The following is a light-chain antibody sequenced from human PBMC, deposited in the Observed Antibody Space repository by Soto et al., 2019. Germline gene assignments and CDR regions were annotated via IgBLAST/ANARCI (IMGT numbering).Light chain of an antibody. V-gene: IGKV1D-13*01. CDR1: QGISSA. CDR3: QQFNNYPFT. CDR2: DAS. Sequence: AIQLTQSPSSLSASVGDRVTITCRASQGISSALAWYQQQPGKAPKLLIYDASRLESGVPSRFSGSGSGTDFTLTIISLQPEEFATYYCQQFNNYPFTFGGGTKVEIK. J-gene: IGKJ4*01.